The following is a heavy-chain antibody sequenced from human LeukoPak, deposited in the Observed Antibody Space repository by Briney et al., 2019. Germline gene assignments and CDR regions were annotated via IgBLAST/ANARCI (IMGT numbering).Heavy chain of an antibody. CDR3: ARGGGLYTGNAFDI. D-gene: IGHD3-3*01. CDR1: VESSSGYY. J-gene: IGHJ3*02. Sequence: SETLSLTCAVYVESSSGYYWTWIRQSPGKGLEWIGDINDSGSTNYNPSLKSRITLSVDTSKNQFSLEVTSVTAADTAVYYCARGGGLYTGNAFDIWGQGTMVTVSS. CDR2: INDSGST. V-gene: IGHV4-34*01.